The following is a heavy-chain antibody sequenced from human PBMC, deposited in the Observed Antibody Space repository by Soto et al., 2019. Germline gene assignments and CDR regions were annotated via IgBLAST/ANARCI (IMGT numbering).Heavy chain of an antibody. V-gene: IGHV3-23*01. Sequence: GGSLRLSCAASGFTFSSYAMSWVRQAPGKGLEWVSAISGSGGSTYYADSVKGRFTISRDNSKNTLYLQMNSLRAEDTAVYYCAKDQAPSPYYDSSGSPIPTPDYWGQGTLVTVSS. CDR1: GFTFSSYA. CDR3: AKDQAPSPYYDSSGSPIPTPDY. D-gene: IGHD3-22*01. CDR2: ISGSGGST. J-gene: IGHJ4*02.